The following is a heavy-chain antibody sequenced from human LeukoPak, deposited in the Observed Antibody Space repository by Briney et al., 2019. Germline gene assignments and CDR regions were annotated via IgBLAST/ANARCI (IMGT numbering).Heavy chain of an antibody. J-gene: IGHJ4*02. CDR2: IYHSGST. D-gene: IGHD1-26*01. Sequence: PSETLSLTCTVSGGSISSGGYYWSWIRQPPGKGLEWIGYIYHSGSTYYNPSLKSRVTISVDRSKNQFSLKLSSVTAADTAVYYCARVDSLEVGATDYWGQGTLVTVSS. V-gene: IGHV4-30-2*01. CDR1: GGSISSGGYY. CDR3: ARVDSLEVGATDY.